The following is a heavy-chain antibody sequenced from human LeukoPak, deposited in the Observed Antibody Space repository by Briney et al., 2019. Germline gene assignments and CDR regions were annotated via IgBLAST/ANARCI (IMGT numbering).Heavy chain of an antibody. CDR2: ISGSGGST. CDR1: GFTFDDYA. Sequence: GGSLRLSCAASGFTFDDYAMHWVRQAPGKGLEWVSAISGSGGSTYYADSVKGRFTISRDNSKNTLYLQMNSLRAEDTAVYYCAKAFGFSTTFFDYWGQGTLVTVSS. D-gene: IGHD1-26*01. J-gene: IGHJ4*02. V-gene: IGHV3-23*01. CDR3: AKAFGFSTTFFDY.